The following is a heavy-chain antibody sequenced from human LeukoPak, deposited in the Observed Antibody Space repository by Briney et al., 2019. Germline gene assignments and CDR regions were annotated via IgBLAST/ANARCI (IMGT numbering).Heavy chain of an antibody. D-gene: IGHD6-6*01. Sequence: PGGSLRLSCAASGFTFRTYWMSWVRXAPXXXXXXVASINQGGSETYYVESVKGRFTISRDNAMNSFFLQMNSLRAEDTAVYYCARLIGDRTIYDYWGQGTLVTVSS. J-gene: IGHJ4*02. CDR1: GFTFRTYW. CDR2: INQGGSET. V-gene: IGHV3-7*01. CDR3: ARLIGDRTIYDY.